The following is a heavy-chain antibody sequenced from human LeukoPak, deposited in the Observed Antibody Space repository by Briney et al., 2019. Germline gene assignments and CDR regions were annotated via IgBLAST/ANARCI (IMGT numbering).Heavy chain of an antibody. Sequence: GGSLRLSCAASGFTFSSYGMHWVRQAPGKGLEWVAFIRYDGSNKYYADSVKGRFTISRDNSKNTLYLQMNSLRAEDTAVYYCAKAAMVRGVTYYYYMDVWGKGTTVTISS. V-gene: IGHV3-30*02. CDR3: AKAAMVRGVTYYYYMDV. CDR2: IRYDGSNK. J-gene: IGHJ6*03. CDR1: GFTFSSYG. D-gene: IGHD3-10*01.